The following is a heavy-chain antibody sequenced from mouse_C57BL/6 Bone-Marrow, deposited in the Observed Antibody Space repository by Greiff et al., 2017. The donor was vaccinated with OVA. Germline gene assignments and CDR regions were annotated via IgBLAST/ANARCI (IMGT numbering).Heavy chain of an antibody. V-gene: IGHV1-54*01. CDR1: GYAFTNYL. J-gene: IGHJ4*01. CDR2: INPGSGGT. Sequence: VQLQESGAELVRPGTSVKVSCKASGYAFTNYLIEWVKQRPGQGLEWIGVINPGSGGTNYNEKFKGKATLTADKSSSTAYMQLSSLTSEDSAVYFCARRYYYGSSLYAMDYWGQGTSVTVSS. CDR3: ARRYYYGSSLYAMDY. D-gene: IGHD1-1*01.